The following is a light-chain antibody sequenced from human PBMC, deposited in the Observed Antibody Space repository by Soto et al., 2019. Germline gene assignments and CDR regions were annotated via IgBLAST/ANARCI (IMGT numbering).Light chain of an antibody. CDR2: GVT. CDR3: SSYTTSSTLG. Sequence: QSALTQPASVSGSPGQSITISCTGTSSDIGAYNHVSWYQQHPGKAPKLMIYGVTNRPSGVSNRFSGSKSGNTASLTISGLQAEDEADYYCSSYTTSSTLGFGGGTQLTVL. V-gene: IGLV2-14*01. J-gene: IGLJ2*01. CDR1: SSDIGAYNH.